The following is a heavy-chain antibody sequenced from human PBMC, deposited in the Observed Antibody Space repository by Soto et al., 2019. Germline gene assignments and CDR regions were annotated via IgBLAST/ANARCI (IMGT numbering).Heavy chain of an antibody. CDR1: GYTFTSYY. CDR2: INPSGGST. V-gene: IGHV1-46*01. Sequence: ASVKVSCKASGYTFTSYYMHWVRQAPGQGLEWMGIINPSGGSTSYAQKFQGRVTMTRDTSTSTAYMELSSLRSEDTAVYYCAGFTVTTGAFDIWGQGTMVTVSS. J-gene: IGHJ3*02. D-gene: IGHD4-17*01. CDR3: AGFTVTTGAFDI.